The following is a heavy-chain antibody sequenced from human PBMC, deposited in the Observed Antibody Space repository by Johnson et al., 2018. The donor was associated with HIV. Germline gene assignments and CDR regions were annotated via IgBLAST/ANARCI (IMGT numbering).Heavy chain of an antibody. CDR1: GFTFSSYP. CDR2: IKQDGSEK. V-gene: IGHV3-7*03. Sequence: VQLVESGGGVVRPGGSLRLSCAASGFTFSSYPMHWVRQAPGKGLEWVANIKQDGSEKSYVDSVKGRFTISRDNAKNSLYLQMNSLRAEDTAIYYGARETRDDAFDIWGQGTMVTVSS. CDR3: ARETRDDAFDI. D-gene: IGHD2-2*01. J-gene: IGHJ3*02.